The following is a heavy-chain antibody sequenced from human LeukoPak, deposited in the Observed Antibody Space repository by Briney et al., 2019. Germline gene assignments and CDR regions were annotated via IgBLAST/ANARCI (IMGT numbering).Heavy chain of an antibody. CDR3: ARVSSGWSPGYFDY. D-gene: IGHD6-19*01. V-gene: IGHV4-59*12. J-gene: IGHJ4*02. CDR2: IFYSGST. CDR1: GGSISSYY. Sequence: PSETLSLTCTVSGGSISSYYWSWIRQPPGKGLEWIGYIFYSGSTNYNPSLKSRVTISVDTSKNQFSLKLSSVTAADTAVYYCARVSSGWSPGYFDYWGQGTLVTVSS.